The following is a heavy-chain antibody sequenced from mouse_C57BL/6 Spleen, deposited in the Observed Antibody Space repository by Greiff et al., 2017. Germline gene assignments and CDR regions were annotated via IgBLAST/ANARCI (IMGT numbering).Heavy chain of an antibody. CDR2: IDPEDGET. J-gene: IGHJ3*01. CDR3: ARSEGYYVSAWFAY. CDR1: GFNIKDYY. D-gene: IGHD2-3*01. Sequence: VQLQQSGAELVKPGASVKLSCTASGFNIKDYYMHWVKQRTEQGLEWIGRIDPEDGETKYAPKFQGKATLTADTTSNTDYLQLSSLTSEDTAVYYCARSEGYYVSAWFAYWGQGTLVTVSA. V-gene: IGHV14-2*01.